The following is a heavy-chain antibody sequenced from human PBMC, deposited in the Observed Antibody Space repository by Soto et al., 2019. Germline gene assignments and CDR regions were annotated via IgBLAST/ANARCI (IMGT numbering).Heavy chain of an antibody. D-gene: IGHD6-13*01. CDR3: ARNSSTWSDF. J-gene: IGHJ4*02. CDR2: ISVYYGYS. V-gene: IGHV1-18*01. CDR1: GYSFTNYG. Sequence: QVHLVQSAAEVKKPGASVKVSCKTSGYSFTNYGISWVRQAPGQGLQWMGWISVYYGYSNYAQKFQDRVTPTTDTSRITAYMELRNLRSDDTAVYYCARNSSTWSDFWGQGTLVTVSS.